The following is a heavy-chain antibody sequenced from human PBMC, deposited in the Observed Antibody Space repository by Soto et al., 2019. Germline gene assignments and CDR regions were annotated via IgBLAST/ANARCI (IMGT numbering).Heavy chain of an antibody. Sequence: ALRLSCAASGFTFDDYAMHWVRQAPGKGLEWVSGISWNSGTIGYADSVKGRFTISRDNAKNSLYLQVNSLRAEDTALYYCAKARYSGSSHPTFDYWGHGTLVTVSS. CDR2: ISWNSGTI. V-gene: IGHV3-9*01. J-gene: IGHJ4*01. CDR1: GFTFDDYA. CDR3: AKARYSGSSHPTFDY. D-gene: IGHD1-26*01.